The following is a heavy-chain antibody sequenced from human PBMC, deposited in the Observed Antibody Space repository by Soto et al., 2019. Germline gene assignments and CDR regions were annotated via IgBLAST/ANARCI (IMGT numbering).Heavy chain of an antibody. D-gene: IGHD3-16*01. CDR2: ISASGGST. V-gene: IGHV3-23*01. Sequence: EVLLLESGGGFVQPGWSLRLSCVASGFTFSSSAMGWVRQAPGKGLEWVSSISASGGSTPYADSVKGRFTISRDSSKNTVYLQMNSLRVEDTAVYYCAKGGLTAPRYYWGQGSLVTVSS. CDR3: AKGGLTAPRYY. CDR1: GFTFSSSA. J-gene: IGHJ4*02.